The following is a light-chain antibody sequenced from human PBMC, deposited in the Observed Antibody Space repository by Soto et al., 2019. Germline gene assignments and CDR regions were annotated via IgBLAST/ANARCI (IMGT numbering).Light chain of an antibody. CDR3: QQYNNWPPTWT. CDR1: QSVSSN. Sequence: EIVMTQSPATLSVSPWERATLSCRASQSVSSNLAWYQQKPGQAPRLLIYGASTRATGIPARFSGSGSGTEFTLTISSLQSEDFAVYYCQQYNNWPPTWTFGQGTKVE. CDR2: GAS. J-gene: IGKJ1*01. V-gene: IGKV3-15*01.